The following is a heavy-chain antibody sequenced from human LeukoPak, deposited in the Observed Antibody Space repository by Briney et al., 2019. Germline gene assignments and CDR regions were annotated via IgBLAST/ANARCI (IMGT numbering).Heavy chain of an antibody. D-gene: IGHD1-20*01. CDR1: GGSISSSSYY. CDR3: ARDLYNWNESWFDP. CDR2: IYYSGST. V-gene: IGHV4-39*07. J-gene: IGHJ5*02. Sequence: PSETLSLTCTVSGGSISSSSYYWGWIRQPPGKGLEWIGSIYYSGSTYYNPSLKSRVTISVDTSKNQFSLKLSSVTAADTAVYYRARDLYNWNESWFDPWGQGTLVTVSS.